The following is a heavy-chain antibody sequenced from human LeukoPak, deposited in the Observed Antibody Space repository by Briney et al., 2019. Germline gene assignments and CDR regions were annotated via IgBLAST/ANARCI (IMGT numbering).Heavy chain of an antibody. CDR2: INSDGSST. J-gene: IGHJ4*02. CDR3: AREVGSGNSDRYSDY. CDR1: GFTFSNYW. Sequence: GGSLRLSCIASGFTFSNYWMHWVRQAPGKGLVWVSRINSDGSSTSYADSVKGRFTISRDNAKNTLYLQMNSLRAEDTAVYYCAREVGSGNSDRYSDYWGQGTLVTVSS. V-gene: IGHV3-74*01. D-gene: IGHD3-10*01.